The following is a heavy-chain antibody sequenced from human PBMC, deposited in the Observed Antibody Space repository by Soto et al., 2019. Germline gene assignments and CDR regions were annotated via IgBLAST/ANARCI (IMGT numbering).Heavy chain of an antibody. D-gene: IGHD3-10*01. J-gene: IGHJ4*02. CDR3: ARGTTYGFFDY. CDR1: GFTFSSYS. V-gene: IGHV3-48*02. CDR2: ISSSNSTI. Sequence: GGSLRLSCAASGFTFSSYSMNWVRQAPGKGLEWVSYISSSNSTISDADSVKGRFTISRDNAKNSLYVQMNSLRDEDTAVFYCARGTTYGFFDYWGQGTLVTVSS.